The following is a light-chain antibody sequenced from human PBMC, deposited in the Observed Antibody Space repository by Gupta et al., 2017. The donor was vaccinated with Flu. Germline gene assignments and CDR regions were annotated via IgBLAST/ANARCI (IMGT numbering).Light chain of an antibody. CDR1: QSVSSH. V-gene: IGKV3-11*01. Sequence: VLPQPPTTLPASPGDRVTLSCRASQSVSSHLAWYQQKVGQAPRLLIYDASNRATGIPGRFSGGGTGTDFNLTISNREPDDFALYYCQVRTSWPSIAFGQGTRLEIE. J-gene: IGKJ5*01. CDR2: DAS. CDR3: QVRTSWPSIA.